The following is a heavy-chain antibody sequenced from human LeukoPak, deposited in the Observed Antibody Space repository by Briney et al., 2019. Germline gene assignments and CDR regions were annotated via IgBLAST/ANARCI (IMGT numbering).Heavy chain of an antibody. D-gene: IGHD3-22*01. V-gene: IGHV4-34*01. J-gene: IGHJ3*02. CDR1: GGSFRGYY. Sequence: SETLSLTCAVYGGSFRGYYWSWIRQPPGKGLEWIGEINHSGSTNYNPSLKSRVTISVDTSKNQFSLKLSSVTAADTAVYYCARASLNRNYYDSSGPPFAFDIWGQGTMVTVSS. CDR2: INHSGST. CDR3: ARASLNRNYYDSSGPPFAFDI.